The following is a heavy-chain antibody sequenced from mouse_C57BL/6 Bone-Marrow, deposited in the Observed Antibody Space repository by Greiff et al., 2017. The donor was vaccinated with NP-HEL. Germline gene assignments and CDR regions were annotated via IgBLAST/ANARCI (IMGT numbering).Heavy chain of an antibody. V-gene: IGHV8-8*01. J-gene: IGHJ2*01. Sequence: QVQLKESGPGILQPSQTLSLTCSFSGFSLSTFGMGVGWIRQPSGKGLEWLAHLWWDDDKYYNPALKSRLTVSTGTSKNQVFLKIANVATAYTATYYCARIRYYYGSSFDYWGQGTTLTVSS. D-gene: IGHD1-1*01. CDR2: LWWDDDK. CDR3: ARIRYYYGSSFDY. CDR1: GFSLSTFGMG.